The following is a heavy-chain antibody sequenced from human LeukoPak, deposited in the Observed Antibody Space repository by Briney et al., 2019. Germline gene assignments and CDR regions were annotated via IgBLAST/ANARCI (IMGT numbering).Heavy chain of an antibody. D-gene: IGHD6-13*01. CDR3: ARDQLGIAAAGHFDY. V-gene: IGHV4-30-4*01. Sequence: SETLSLTCTVSGGSISSGDYYWSWIRQPPGKGLEWIGYIYYSGSTYYSPSLKSRVTMSVDTSRNQFSLKLSSVTAADTAVYYCARDQLGIAAAGHFDYWGQGTLVTVSS. CDR2: IYYSGST. J-gene: IGHJ4*02. CDR1: GGSISSGDYY.